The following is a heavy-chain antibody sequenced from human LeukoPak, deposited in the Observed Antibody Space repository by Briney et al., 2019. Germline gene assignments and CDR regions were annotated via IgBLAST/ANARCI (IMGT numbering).Heavy chain of an antibody. D-gene: IGHD1-26*01. CDR1: GFTFSSYA. V-gene: IGHV3-23*01. Sequence: XGSLRLSCAASGFTFSSYAMSWVRQAPGKGLEWVSAISGSGGSTYYADSVKGRFTISRDNSKNTLYLQMNSLRAEDTAVYYCAKGYSVGATNLNFDYWGQGTLVTVSS. CDR2: ISGSGGST. J-gene: IGHJ4*02. CDR3: AKGYSVGATNLNFDY.